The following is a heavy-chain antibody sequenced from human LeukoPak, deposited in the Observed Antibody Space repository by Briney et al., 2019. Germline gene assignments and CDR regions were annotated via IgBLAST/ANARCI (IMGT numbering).Heavy chain of an antibody. Sequence: PGGSLRLSCAASGFTFDDYGMSWVRQAPGKGLEWVSGINWNGGSTGYADSVKGRFTISRDNAKNSLYLQMNSLRAEDTAVYYCSGGYYYYYMDVWGKGTTVTVAS. CDR3: SGGYYYYYMDV. CDR1: GFTFDDYG. J-gene: IGHJ6*03. D-gene: IGHD3-16*01. CDR2: INWNGGST. V-gene: IGHV3-20*04.